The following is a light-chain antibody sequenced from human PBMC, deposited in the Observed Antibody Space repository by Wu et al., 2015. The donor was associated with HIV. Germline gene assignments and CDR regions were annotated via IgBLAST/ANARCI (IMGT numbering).Light chain of an antibody. CDR1: QSINTW. Sequence: DIQMTQSPSTLSASVGDRATITCRASQSINTWLAWYQQKPGKAPRLLIYKASSLQSGVPSRLSGSGSGTEFTLTITSLQPDDFAIYYCQQYKSFPLTFGGGTKVEIK. CDR2: KAS. J-gene: IGKJ4*01. CDR3: QQYKSFPLT. V-gene: IGKV1-5*03.